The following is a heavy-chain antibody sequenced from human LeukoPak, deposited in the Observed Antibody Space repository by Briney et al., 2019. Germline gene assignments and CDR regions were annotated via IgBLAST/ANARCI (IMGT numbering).Heavy chain of an antibody. CDR2: IRYDGSNK. D-gene: IGHD3-3*01. V-gene: IGHV3-30*02. CDR3: AKDSPITIFGVVKGLLNYFDY. CDR1: VYTFSSYG. Sequence: AGGSLRLSCAASVYTFSSYGMHWVRQAPGKGLEWVAFIRYDGSNKYYADSVKGRFTISRDNSKNTLYLQMNSLRAEDTAVYYCAKDSPITIFGVVKGLLNYFDYWGQGTLVTVSS. J-gene: IGHJ4*02.